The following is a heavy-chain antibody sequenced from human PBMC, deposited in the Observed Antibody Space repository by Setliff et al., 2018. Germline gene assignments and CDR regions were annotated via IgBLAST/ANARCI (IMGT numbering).Heavy chain of an antibody. D-gene: IGHD3-10*01. CDR2: IFYSDTA. V-gene: IGHV4-61*01. Sequence: SETLSLTCTVSGASISSGSYYWSWIRQAPGKGLEWIGHIFYSDTAKYNPSLESRAAISVDSSKNQFSLKLRSVTAADTAVYYCARDRSTVIRGVTSFFYYYMDVWGGGTTVTVSS. CDR1: GASISSGSYY. J-gene: IGHJ6*03. CDR3: ARDRSTVIRGVTSFFYYYMDV.